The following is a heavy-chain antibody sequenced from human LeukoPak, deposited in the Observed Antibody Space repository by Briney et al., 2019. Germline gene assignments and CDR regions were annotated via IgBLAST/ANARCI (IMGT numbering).Heavy chain of an antibody. CDR2: IKTDGSSA. CDR3: AKDRQWLA. D-gene: IGHD6-19*01. Sequence: GGSLRLSCAASGFSFSSYWMHWVRQAPGKGLVWVSRIKTDGSSATYADSVKGRFTISRDNSKNTLYLQMNSLRAGDTAVYYCAKDRQWLAWGQGTLVTVSS. J-gene: IGHJ4*02. CDR1: GFSFSSYW. V-gene: IGHV3-74*01.